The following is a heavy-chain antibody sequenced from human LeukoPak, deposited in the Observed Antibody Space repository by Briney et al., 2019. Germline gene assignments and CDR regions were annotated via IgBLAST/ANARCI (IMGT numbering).Heavy chain of an antibody. CDR3: ARVRCSGGSCPYYYYYYYMDV. CDR1: GGSISSGSYY. D-gene: IGHD2-15*01. Sequence: SETLSLTCTVSGGSISSGSYYWSWIRQPAGKGLEWIGRIYTSGSTNYDPSLKSRVTISVDTSKNQFSLKLSSVTAADTAVYYCARVRCSGGSCPYYYYYYYMDVWGKGTTVTVSS. J-gene: IGHJ6*03. CDR2: IYTSGST. V-gene: IGHV4-61*02.